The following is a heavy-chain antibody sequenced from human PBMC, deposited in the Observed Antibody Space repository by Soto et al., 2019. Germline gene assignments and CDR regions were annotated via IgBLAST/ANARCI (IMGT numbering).Heavy chain of an antibody. CDR1: GGTFSSYT. D-gene: IGHD1-26*01. J-gene: IGHJ6*02. Sequence: ASVKVSCKASGGTFSSYTISWVRQAPGQGLEWMGRIIPILGIANYAQKFQGRVTITADKSTSTAYMELSSLRSEDTAVYYCARQGSWPYYYYGLDVWGQGTTVTVSS. CDR3: ARQGSWPYYYYGLDV. CDR2: IIPILGIA. V-gene: IGHV1-69*02.